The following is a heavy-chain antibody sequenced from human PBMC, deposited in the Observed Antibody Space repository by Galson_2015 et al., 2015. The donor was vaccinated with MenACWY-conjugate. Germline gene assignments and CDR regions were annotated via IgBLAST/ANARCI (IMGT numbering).Heavy chain of an antibody. J-gene: IGHJ4*02. D-gene: IGHD3-3*02. CDR1: YS. Sequence: YSWSWIRQPPGKGLEWIGYMYYSGSANYNPSLKSRVTISVDTSKNQFSLTMTSVTAADTAVYYCARGVNLASMAGYWGQGTLVTVSS. CDR2: MYYSGSA. CDR3: ARGVNLASMAGY. V-gene: IGHV4-59*01.